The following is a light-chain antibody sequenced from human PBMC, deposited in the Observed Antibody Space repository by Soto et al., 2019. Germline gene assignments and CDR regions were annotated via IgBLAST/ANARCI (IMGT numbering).Light chain of an antibody. CDR1: SSDVGGYNY. CDR2: DVS. V-gene: IGLV2-14*01. Sequence: QSALTQPASVSGSPGQSITISCTGTSSDVGGYNYVSWYQQHPGKALKLMIYDVSNRPSGVSNRFSGSKSGNTASLTISGLQAEDEADYYCSSYTGSSTYVVFGGGTKLTVL. J-gene: IGLJ2*01. CDR3: SSYTGSSTYVV.